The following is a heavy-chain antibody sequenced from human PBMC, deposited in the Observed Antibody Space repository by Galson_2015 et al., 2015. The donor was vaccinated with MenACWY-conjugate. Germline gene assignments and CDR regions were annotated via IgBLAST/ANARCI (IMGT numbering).Heavy chain of an antibody. D-gene: IGHD4-17*01. CDR3: ARVLYGDYAIDY. J-gene: IGHJ4*02. CDR1: GFIFSTYG. CDR2: MSSSGSTI. V-gene: IGHV3-48*04. Sequence: SLRLSCAASGFIFSTYGMNWVRQAPGKGLEWLSYMSSSGSTIYYADSVKGRFTMSRDNAKNSLYLQMENLRAEDTAVYYCARVLYGDYAIDYWGRGTLVTVSS.